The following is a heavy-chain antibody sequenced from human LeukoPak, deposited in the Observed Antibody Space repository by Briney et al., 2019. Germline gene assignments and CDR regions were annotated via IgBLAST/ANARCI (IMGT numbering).Heavy chain of an antibody. Sequence: SETLSLTCTVSGGSISSYYWSWIWQPPGKGLEWIGYIYYSGSTNYNPSLKSRVTISVDTSKNQFSLKLSSVTAADTAVYYCASFPPYYYGMDVWGQGTTVTVSS. CDR2: IYYSGST. CDR3: ASFPPYYYGMDV. V-gene: IGHV4-59*01. J-gene: IGHJ6*02. CDR1: GGSISSYY.